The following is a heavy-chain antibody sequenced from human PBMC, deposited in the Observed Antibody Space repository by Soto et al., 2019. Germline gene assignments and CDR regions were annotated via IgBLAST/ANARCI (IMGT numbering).Heavy chain of an antibody. CDR2: ISYDGGNQ. CDR1: GFTFSSYP. Sequence: VGSLRLSCEASGFTFSSYPMHWVRQAPGKGLEWVTVISYDGGNQYYADSVKGRFTISRDNSKDTLYLQMHSLRSDDTAVYFCARGPITQTSFIDHWGQGTLVTVSS. J-gene: IGHJ4*02. V-gene: IGHV3-30-3*01. CDR3: ARGPITQTSFIDH. D-gene: IGHD1-20*01.